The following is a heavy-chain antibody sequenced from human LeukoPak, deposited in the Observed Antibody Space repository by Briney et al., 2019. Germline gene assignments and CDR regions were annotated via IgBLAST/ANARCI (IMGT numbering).Heavy chain of an antibody. Sequence: GASVKVSCKASGYTFTAYYIHWVRQAPGQGLEWMGWINPNSGGTNYAQKFQGRVTMTRDTSISTAYMELSRLRSDDTAVYYCAREDYSSGLPEPNDAFDIWGQGTMVTVSS. J-gene: IGHJ3*02. D-gene: IGHD6-19*01. V-gene: IGHV1-2*02. CDR2: INPNSGGT. CDR1: GYTFTAYY. CDR3: AREDYSSGLPEPNDAFDI.